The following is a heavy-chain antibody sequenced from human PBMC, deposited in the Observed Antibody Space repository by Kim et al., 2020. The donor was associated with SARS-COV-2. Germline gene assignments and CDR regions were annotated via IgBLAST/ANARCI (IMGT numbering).Heavy chain of an antibody. D-gene: IGHD2-21*01. V-gene: IGHV3-7*01. CDR1: GFTFTSYW. Sequence: GGSLRLSCAASGFTFTSYWMGWVRQAPGKGLEWVANINEPGTSKLYVDSVKGRFTISRDNAQNSLNLQMSSLRVEDTALYYCVRNGAYADYWGQGTLVTVSS. CDR2: INEPGTSK. J-gene: IGHJ4*02. CDR3: VRNGAYADY.